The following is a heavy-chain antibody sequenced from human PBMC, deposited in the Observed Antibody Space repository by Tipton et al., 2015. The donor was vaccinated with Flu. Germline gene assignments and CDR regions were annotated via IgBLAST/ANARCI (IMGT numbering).Heavy chain of an antibody. CDR3: ARRDFSNYVSDPKNWFDP. Sequence: GLVKPSETLSLTCTVSGGSISPYYWNWIRQPPGKGLEWIGNIFHTGSTYSNPSLRSRVTLSVDTSKNQFSLRLSSVTAADTAVYYCARRDFSNYVSDPKNWFDPWGQGTLVTVSS. J-gene: IGHJ5*02. D-gene: IGHD4-11*01. V-gene: IGHV4-59*08. CDR2: IFHTGST. CDR1: GGSISPYY.